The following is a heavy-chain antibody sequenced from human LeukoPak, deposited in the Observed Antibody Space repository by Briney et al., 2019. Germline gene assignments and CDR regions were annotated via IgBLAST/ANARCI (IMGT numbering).Heavy chain of an antibody. V-gene: IGHV3-7*03. CDR1: GFTXSSYW. D-gene: IGHD3-16*01. CDR2: INHNGHVN. CDR3: ARGGGLDV. J-gene: IGHJ6*02. Sequence: GSLRLSCAASGFTXSSYWMNWARQAPGKGLEWVASINHNGHVNYYVDSVKGRFTISRDNAKNSLYLQMSNLRAEDTAVYFCARGGGLDVWGQGATVTVSS.